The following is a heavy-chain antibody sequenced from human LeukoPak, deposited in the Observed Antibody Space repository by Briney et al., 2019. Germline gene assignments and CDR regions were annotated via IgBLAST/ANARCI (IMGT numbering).Heavy chain of an antibody. V-gene: IGHV3-30*09. CDR1: GCSFSSYS. CDR3: VSPTADYPFLYYFDS. J-gene: IGHJ4*02. D-gene: IGHD5-12*01. CDR2: ISSDGNSK. Sequence: GGSLRLSCAASGCSFSSYSIHWVRQAPGKGLEWVAVISSDGNSKNFVLSVKGRFAISRDNSKNTLFLQMNNLRSEDTALYYCVSPTADYPFLYYFDSWGQGTLVTVSS.